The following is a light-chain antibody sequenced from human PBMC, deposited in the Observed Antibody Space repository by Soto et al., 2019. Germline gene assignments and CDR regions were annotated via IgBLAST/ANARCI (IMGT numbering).Light chain of an antibody. CDR1: EGISSS. CDR3: HEYYSPPFT. J-gene: IGKJ3*01. Sequence: DIQMTQSPSSLSASVGDRVTITCRASEGISSSLAWYQHKPGKVPELLIYAASTLHSGVPSRFSGSGSGTDFTLPISSLQPEDVATYYCHEYYSPPFTFGHGTKVNFK. CDR2: AAS. V-gene: IGKV1-27*01.